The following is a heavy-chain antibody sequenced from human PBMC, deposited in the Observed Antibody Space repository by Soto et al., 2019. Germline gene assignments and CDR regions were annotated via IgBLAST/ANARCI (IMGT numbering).Heavy chain of an antibody. CDR2: IYTSGST. CDR1: GGSISSYY. V-gene: IGHV4-4*07. Sequence: SETLSLTCTVSGGSISSYYWSWIRQPAGKGLKWIGRIYTSGSTNYNPSLKSRVTMSVDTSKNQFSLKLSSVTAADTAVYYCARAGYSSSAGADFDYWGQGTLVTVSS. D-gene: IGHD6-6*01. J-gene: IGHJ4*02. CDR3: ARAGYSSSAGADFDY.